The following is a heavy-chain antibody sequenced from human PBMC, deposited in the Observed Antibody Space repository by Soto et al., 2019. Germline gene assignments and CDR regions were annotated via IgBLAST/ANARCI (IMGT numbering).Heavy chain of an antibody. V-gene: IGHV1-69*08. CDR3: AREIVLPAGLDD. J-gene: IGHJ4*02. CDR2: IITILGVP. D-gene: IGHD2-2*01. CDR1: GGTFSSYI. Sequence: QVQLVQSGAEVKKPGSSVKVSCKASGGTFSSYIISWVRQAPGQGLEWMGRIITILGVPNYAREVQGRVTITADESTSTAYMELSSLRPEDTAVYYCAREIVLPAGLDDWGQGTLVTVSS.